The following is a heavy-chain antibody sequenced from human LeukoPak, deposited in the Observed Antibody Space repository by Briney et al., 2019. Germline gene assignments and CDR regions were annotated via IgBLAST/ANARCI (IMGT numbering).Heavy chain of an antibody. Sequence: SETLSLTCAVYGGSFSGYYWRWIRQPPGKGLEWIGEINHSGSTNYNPSLKSRVTISVDTSKNQFSLKLSSVTAADTAVYYCARGAGYSSSWYPLDAFDIWGQGTMVTVFS. CDR2: INHSGST. J-gene: IGHJ3*02. V-gene: IGHV4-34*01. D-gene: IGHD6-13*01. CDR1: GGSFSGYY. CDR3: ARGAGYSSSWYPLDAFDI.